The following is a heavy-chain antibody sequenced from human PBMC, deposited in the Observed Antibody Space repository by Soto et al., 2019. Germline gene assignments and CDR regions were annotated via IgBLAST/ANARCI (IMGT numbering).Heavy chain of an antibody. V-gene: IGHV1-18*01. CDR3: VKDRDSNSWPSRDV. D-gene: IGHD3-22*01. J-gene: IGHJ6*02. CDR1: GYTFTRNG. CDR2: ISPKSGSI. Sequence: ASVKVSCKTSGYTFTRNGISWVRQAPGQGLEWMGWISPKSGSIKYAQKFQGRVIMTTDTSTSTAYMEGRSLRSDDTAVYYCVKDRDSNSWPSRDVWGPGTTVTVSS.